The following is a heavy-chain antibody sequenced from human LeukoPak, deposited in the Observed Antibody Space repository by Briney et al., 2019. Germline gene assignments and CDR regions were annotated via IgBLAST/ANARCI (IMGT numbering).Heavy chain of an antibody. J-gene: IGHJ4*02. V-gene: IGHV4-34*01. CDR3: ARDRALGSGKYYFDY. CDR1: GGSFSGYY. CDR2: INHSGST. D-gene: IGHD3-16*01. Sequence: PSETLSLTCAVYGGSFSGYYWSWIRQPPGKGLEWIGEINHSGSTNSNPSLKSRVTISVDTSQNQFSLKLSSVTAADTAVYYCARDRALGSGKYYFDYWGQGTLVTVSA.